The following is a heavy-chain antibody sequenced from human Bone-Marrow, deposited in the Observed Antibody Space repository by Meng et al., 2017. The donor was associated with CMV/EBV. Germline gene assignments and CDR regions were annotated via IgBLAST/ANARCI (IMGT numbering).Heavy chain of an antibody. V-gene: IGHV2-5*01. J-gene: IGHJ4*02. D-gene: IGHD3-22*01. CDR3: AHWTYYYDSSGYYY. CDR1: GVSVTTGGVR. Sequence: SGPTLVKPTETLTLTCDLSGVSVTTGGVRMSWIRQSPGKALEWLALIYWNDDKRYSPSLKSRLTITKDTSKNQVVLTMTNMDPVDTATYYCAHWTYYYDSSGYYYWGQGTLVTVSS. CDR2: IYWNDDK.